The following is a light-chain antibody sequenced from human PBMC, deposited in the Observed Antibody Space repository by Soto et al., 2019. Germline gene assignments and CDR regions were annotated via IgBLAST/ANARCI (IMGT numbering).Light chain of an antibody. CDR1: QSLLHRKAYNY. CDR2: LGS. J-gene: IGKJ2*01. Sequence: DIVMTQSPLSLPVTPGEPASISCRSSQSLLHRKAYNYLDWYLQKPGQSTQLLIYLGSNRASGVPDRFSGSGSCIDFTLKLSRVEAEDVGVYYCIQTLPTPLTFGQGTKLEIQ. CDR3: IQTLPTPLT. V-gene: IGKV2-28*01.